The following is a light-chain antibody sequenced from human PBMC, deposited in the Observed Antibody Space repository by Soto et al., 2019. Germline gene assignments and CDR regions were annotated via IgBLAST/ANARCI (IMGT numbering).Light chain of an antibody. Sequence: DIVLTQSPDSLDVSLGERATVTCTSSQSVLYSANTKNYLAWYQQKPGQPPKLLMYWASTRESGVPDRFSGSGSGPDFTLPISSLQAEDVALYHCQQYFITPYTFGQGTKLEIK. CDR1: QSVLYSANTKNY. V-gene: IGKV4-1*01. CDR3: QQYFITPYT. J-gene: IGKJ2*01. CDR2: WAS.